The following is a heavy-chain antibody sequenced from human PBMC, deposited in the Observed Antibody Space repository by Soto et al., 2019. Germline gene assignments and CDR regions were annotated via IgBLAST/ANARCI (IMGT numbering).Heavy chain of an antibody. CDR2: TYDSGST. D-gene: IGHD4-17*01. CDR3: AREIIPLTTDWYFDL. Sequence: QVQLQESGPGLVKPSETLSLTCTVSGGPFSGGGYYWSGIRQPPGRGLELFGYTYDSGSTYYNPSLKSRISISIDTSKNQFSLRLTSVTAADTAVYYCAREIIPLTTDWYFDLWGRGTLVTVSS. V-gene: IGHV4-30-4*01. CDR1: GGPFSGGGYY. J-gene: IGHJ2*01.